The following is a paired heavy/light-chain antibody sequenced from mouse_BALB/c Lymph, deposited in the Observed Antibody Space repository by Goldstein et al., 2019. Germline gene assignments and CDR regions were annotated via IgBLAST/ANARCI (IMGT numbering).Light chain of an antibody. CDR3: QQSDEDPWT. Sequence: DIVLTQSPASLAVSLGQRATISCKASQSVDYVGDSYLNWYQQRPGQPPKLLIYAASNLDSGIPARFSGSGSGTDFTLNIHPVEEEDAATYYCQQSDEDPWTFGGGTKLEIK. V-gene: IGKV3-4*01. CDR2: AAS. J-gene: IGKJ1*01. CDR1: QSVDYVGDSY.
Heavy chain of an antibody. CDR2: IDPETGDT. V-gene: IGHV1-15*01. D-gene: IGHD2-12*01. Sequence: QVQLQQSGTELVRPGASVTLSCKASGYTFTDYEMHWVKRTPVHGLEWIGGIDPETGDTAYYQKFKGKATLTVDKSSSTAYMELRSLTSEDSAVYYCTRRVYDEGYFDVWGAGTTVTVSS. CDR1: GYTFTDYE. CDR3: TRRVYDEGYFDV. J-gene: IGHJ1*01.